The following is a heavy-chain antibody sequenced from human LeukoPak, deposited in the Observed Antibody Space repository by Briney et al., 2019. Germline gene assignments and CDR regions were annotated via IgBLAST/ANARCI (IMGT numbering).Heavy chain of an antibody. CDR2: ITNSGRST. D-gene: IGHD3-3*01. CDR3: AREASGYYHVFDS. Sequence: PGGSPRLSCEASGFSLSTYFISWIRQAPGKGLEWVSYITNSGRSTKYADAVKGRFTISRDNAKQSVYLEMTDLRAEDTAVYYCAREASGYYHVFDSWGQGTLVIVSS. J-gene: IGHJ4*02. CDR1: GFSLSTYF. V-gene: IGHV3-11*04.